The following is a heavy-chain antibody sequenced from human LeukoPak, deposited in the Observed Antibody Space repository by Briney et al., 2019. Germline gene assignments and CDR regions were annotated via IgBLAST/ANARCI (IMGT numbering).Heavy chain of an antibody. J-gene: IGHJ2*01. V-gene: IGHV4-4*07. CDR3: VRESDYYESSGHYWYFDL. Sequence: SETLSLTCTVSGGSISSYSWSWIRQPAGKGLVWIGRIYTSGTTNYNPSLKSRVTMSVDRSKNQFSLKLSSVTAADTAVYYCVRESDYYESSGHYWYFDLWGRGTLVAVSS. CDR1: GGSISSYS. D-gene: IGHD3-22*01. CDR2: IYTSGTT.